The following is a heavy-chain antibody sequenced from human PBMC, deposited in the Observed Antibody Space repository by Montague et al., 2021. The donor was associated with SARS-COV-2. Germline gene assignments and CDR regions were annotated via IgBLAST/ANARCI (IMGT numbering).Heavy chain of an antibody. J-gene: IGHJ5*02. CDR1: GFTFSSYY. CDR2: ISGSSSYI. D-gene: IGHD6-19*01. CDR3: ARDLPSFFLGIAVAGPFGP. Sequence: SLRLSCAASGFTFSSYYMNWFRQAPGKGLEWVSSISGSSSYIYYADSVKGRFTISRDNAKNSLYLQMNSLRAEDTAVYYCARDLPSFFLGIAVAGPFGPWGQGTLVTVSS. V-gene: IGHV3-21*01.